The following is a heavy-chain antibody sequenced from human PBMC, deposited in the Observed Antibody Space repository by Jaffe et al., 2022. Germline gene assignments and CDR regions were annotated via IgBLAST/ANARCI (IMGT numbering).Heavy chain of an antibody. CDR2: IIPIFGTA. Sequence: QVQLVQSGAEVKKPGSSVKVSCKASGGTFSSYAISWVRQAPGQGLEWMGGIIPIFGTANYAQKFQGRVTITADESTSTAYMELSSLRSEDTAVYYCARDGGYCSGGSCYGGLYYYYMDVWGKGTTVTVSS. CDR1: GGTFSSYA. D-gene: IGHD2-15*01. J-gene: IGHJ6*03. CDR3: ARDGGYCSGGSCYGGLYYYYMDV. V-gene: IGHV1-69*01.